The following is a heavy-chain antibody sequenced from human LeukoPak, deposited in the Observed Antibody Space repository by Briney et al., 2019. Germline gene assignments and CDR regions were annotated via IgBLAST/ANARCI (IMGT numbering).Heavy chain of an antibody. J-gene: IGHJ4*02. V-gene: IGHV4-61*02. Sequence: PSETLSLTCTVSGGSISSGSYYWSWIRQPAGKGLEWIGRIYTSGSTNYNPSLKSRVTISVDTSKNQFSLKLSSVTAADTAVYYCARYYCSSTSCYLPDYWGQGTLATVSS. CDR2: IYTSGST. CDR3: ARYYCSSTSCYLPDY. CDR1: GGSISSGSYY. D-gene: IGHD2-2*01.